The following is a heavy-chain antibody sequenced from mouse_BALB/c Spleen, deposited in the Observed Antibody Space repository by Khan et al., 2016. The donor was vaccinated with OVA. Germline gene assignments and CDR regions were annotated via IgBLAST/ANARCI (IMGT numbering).Heavy chain of an antibody. V-gene: IGHV1-4*01. Sequence: QVQLQQSGAELARPGASMRMSCKASGYTFTSNTMHWIKQRPGQGLEWIGYINPRSGYTNYNQNFKDKATLTADKPSSTAYMQLSSLTSEDSTDYYCARRTTGYTMDSWGQGTSVTVSS. CDR2: INPRSGYT. CDR3: ARRTTGYTMDS. CDR1: GYTFTSNT. D-gene: IGHD2-14*01. J-gene: IGHJ4*01.